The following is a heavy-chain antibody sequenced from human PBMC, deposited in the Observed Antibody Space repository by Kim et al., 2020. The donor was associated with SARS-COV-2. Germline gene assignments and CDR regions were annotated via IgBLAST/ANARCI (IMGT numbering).Heavy chain of an antibody. D-gene: IGHD6-13*01. J-gene: IGHJ6*02. CDR1: GYTLTELS. V-gene: IGHV1-24*01. CDR3: ATQTQQMADAYYYYGMDV. CDR2: FDPEDGET. Sequence: ASVKVSCKVSGYTLTELSMHWVRQAPGKGLEWMGGFDPEDGETIYAQKFQGRVTMTEDTSTDTAYMELSSLRSEDTAVYYCATQTQQMADAYYYYGMDVWGPGTTVTVSS.